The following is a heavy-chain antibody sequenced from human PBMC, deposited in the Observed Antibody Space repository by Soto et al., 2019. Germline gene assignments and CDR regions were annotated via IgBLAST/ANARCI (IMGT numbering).Heavy chain of an antibody. J-gene: IGHJ6*02. Sequence: QVQLVQSGAEVKKPGASVKVSCKASGYTFTSYDINWVRQATGQGLEWMGWMNPNSGNTGYAQKFQGRVTMTRNTSISTAYMELSSLRSEHTAVYYCARNRPSGPYYYYGMDVSGQGTTVTVSS. D-gene: IGHD1-26*01. V-gene: IGHV1-8*01. CDR3: ARNRPSGPYYYYGMDV. CDR2: MNPNSGNT. CDR1: GYTFTSYD.